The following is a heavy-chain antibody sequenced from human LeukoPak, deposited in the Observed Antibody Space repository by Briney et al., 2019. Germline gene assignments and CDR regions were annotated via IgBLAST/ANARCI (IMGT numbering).Heavy chain of an antibody. D-gene: IGHD2-21*01. CDR2: ISSSSSYI. CDR1: GFTFSSYN. J-gene: IGHJ4*02. Sequence: GGSLRLSCAASGFTFSSYNMNWVRQAPGKGLEWVSSISSSSSYIYYADSMKGRFTISRDNAKNSLYLQMNSLRAEDTAVYYCARDQALLPFDYWGQGTLVTVSS. CDR3: ARDQALLPFDY. V-gene: IGHV3-21*01.